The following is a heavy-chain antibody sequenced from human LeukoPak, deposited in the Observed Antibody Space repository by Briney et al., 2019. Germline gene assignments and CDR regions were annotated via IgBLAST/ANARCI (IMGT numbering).Heavy chain of an antibody. J-gene: IGHJ6*02. CDR3: AGAMGGSGSYYNEFYYGMDV. Sequence: ASVKVSCKASGGTFSSYAISWVRQAPGQGLEWMGGIIPIFGTANYAQKFQGRVTITADESTSTAYMELSSLRSEDTAVYYCAGAMGGSGSYYNEFYYGMDVWGQGTTVTVSS. V-gene: IGHV1-69*13. CDR1: GGTFSSYA. CDR2: IIPIFGTA. D-gene: IGHD3-10*01.